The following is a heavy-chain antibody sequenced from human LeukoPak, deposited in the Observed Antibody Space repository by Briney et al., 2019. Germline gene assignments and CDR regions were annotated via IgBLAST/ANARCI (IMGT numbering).Heavy chain of an antibody. V-gene: IGHV4-31*03. CDR1: GGSISSGAYY. CDR3: ASALTHSMTPLDY. CDR2: IYYSGSS. Sequence: SETLSLTCTVSGGSISSGAYYWNWIRQHPGKGLEWLGYIYYSGSSYYNPSLKSRVTISVDTSKNQFSLKLTSVTAADTAVYYCASALTHSMTPLDYWGQGTLVTVSS. J-gene: IGHJ4*02.